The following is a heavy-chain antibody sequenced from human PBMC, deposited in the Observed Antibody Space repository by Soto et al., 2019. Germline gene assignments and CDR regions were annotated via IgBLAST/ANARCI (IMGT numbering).Heavy chain of an antibody. V-gene: IGHV4-34*01. D-gene: IGHD3-3*01. CDR1: GGSFSGYY. Sequence: QVQLQQWGAGLLKPSETLSLTCAVYGGSFSGYYWSWIRQPPGKGLEWIGEINHSGSTNYNPSLKSRVTISVDTSKNQFSLKLSSVPAADTAVYYCARERAVTIFGVVTRHDAYDYWGQGTLVTVSS. CDR2: INHSGST. J-gene: IGHJ4*02. CDR3: ARERAVTIFGVVTRHDAYDY.